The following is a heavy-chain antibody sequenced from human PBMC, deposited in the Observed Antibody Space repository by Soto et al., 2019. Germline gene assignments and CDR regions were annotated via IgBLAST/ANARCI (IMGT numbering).Heavy chain of an antibody. V-gene: IGHV4-30-2*06. J-gene: IGHJ5*02. CDR2: IYHSGST. CDR1: GGSISSGYYS. Sequence: QLQLQESGSGLVKPSQTLSLTCAVSGGSISSGYYSWSWIRQSPGTGLEWIAYIYHSGSTFYNPSLKSRVTLSVDSSKNQFSLKLSSVTAADTAVYFCARGDGYGNYVWFDPWGQGTLVTVSS. CDR3: ARGDGYGNYVWFDP. D-gene: IGHD4-17*01.